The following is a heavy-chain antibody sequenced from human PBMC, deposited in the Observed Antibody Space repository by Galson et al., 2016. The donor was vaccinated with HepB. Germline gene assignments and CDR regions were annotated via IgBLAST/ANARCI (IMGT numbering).Heavy chain of an antibody. CDR3: ARGPKVVVVATYRDSVMGY. J-gene: IGHJ4*02. CDR1: GFSFSSYW. CDR2: INSDGGST. D-gene: IGHD2-15*01. V-gene: IGHV3-74*01. Sequence: GSLRLSCAASGFSFSSYWMHWVRQAPGKGLVWVSRINSDGGSTSYADYVKGRFTISRDNAKNTLYLQMNSLRVEDTAVYHCARGPKVVVVATYRDSVMGYWGQGTLVTVSS.